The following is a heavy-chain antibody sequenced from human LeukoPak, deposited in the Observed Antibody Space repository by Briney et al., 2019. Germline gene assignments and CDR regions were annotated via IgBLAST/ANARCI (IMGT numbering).Heavy chain of an antibody. CDR3: ARDTRPLRWERDAFDI. CDR2: ISSNGGGT. Sequence: GGSLRLSCAASGFTFSSYSMNWVRQAPGKELEWVSSISSNGGGTGVADSVKGRLTISRDNAKNSLYLQMNSLRAEDTAVYYCARDTRPLRWERDAFDIWGQGTMVTVSS. D-gene: IGHD4-23*01. V-gene: IGHV3-21*01. J-gene: IGHJ3*02. CDR1: GFTFSSYS.